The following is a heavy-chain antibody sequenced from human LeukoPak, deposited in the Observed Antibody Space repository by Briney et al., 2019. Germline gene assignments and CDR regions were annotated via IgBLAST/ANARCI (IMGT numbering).Heavy chain of an antibody. CDR2: VNPNSGNT. CDR1: GYTFTSYD. Sequence: ASVKVSCKTSGYTFTSYDLNWVRQATGQGLEWMGWVNPNSGNTGYAQKFQGRVTMTMDPSISTAYMELSSLRSEDTAVYYCARSSESYDSSGYYSYYFDYWGQGTLVTVSS. D-gene: IGHD3-22*01. V-gene: IGHV1-8*01. J-gene: IGHJ4*02. CDR3: ARSSESYDSSGYYSYYFDY.